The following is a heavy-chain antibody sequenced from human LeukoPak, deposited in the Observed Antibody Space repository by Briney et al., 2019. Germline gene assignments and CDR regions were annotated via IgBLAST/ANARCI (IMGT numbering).Heavy chain of an antibody. CDR2: ISYDGSNK. D-gene: IGHD6-13*01. J-gene: IGHJ4*02. Sequence: GRSLRLSCAASGFTFSSYGMHWVRQAPGKGLEWVAVISYDGSNKYYADSVKGRFTISRDNSKNTLYLQMNSLRAEDTAVYYCAKDPAVGAAAGQFDYWGQGTLVTGSS. CDR3: AKDPAVGAAAGQFDY. V-gene: IGHV3-30*18. CDR1: GFTFSSYG.